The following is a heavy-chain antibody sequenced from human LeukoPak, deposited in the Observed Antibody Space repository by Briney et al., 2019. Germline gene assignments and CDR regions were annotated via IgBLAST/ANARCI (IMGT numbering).Heavy chain of an antibody. Sequence: GGSLRLSCAASGFTFSDHNMDWVRQAPGEGLEWVARIRNKANGYTTEYAASVKGRFTISGDDSENSPYLQMDSLKTEDTAVYYCARSPLGVAPFDYWGQGTLVTVSS. J-gene: IGHJ4*02. CDR3: ARSPLGVAPFDY. V-gene: IGHV3-72*01. D-gene: IGHD3-10*01. CDR2: IRNKANGYTT. CDR1: GFTFSDHN.